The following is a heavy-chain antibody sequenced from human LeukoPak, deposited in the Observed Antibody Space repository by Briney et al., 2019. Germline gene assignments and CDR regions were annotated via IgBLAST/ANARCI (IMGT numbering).Heavy chain of an antibody. V-gene: IGHV4-4*08. D-gene: IGHD2/OR15-2a*01. CDR2: IYTRGNT. CDR1: GDSLSSSY. Sequence: SETLSLTCSVSGDSLSSSYWSWVRQPPGKGLEWIGYIYTRGNTNYNASLKSRVTISADASKNQVSLRLNSVTAADTAVYYCASLLGNWFDPWGQGTLVTVSS. CDR3: ASLLGNWFDP. J-gene: IGHJ5*02.